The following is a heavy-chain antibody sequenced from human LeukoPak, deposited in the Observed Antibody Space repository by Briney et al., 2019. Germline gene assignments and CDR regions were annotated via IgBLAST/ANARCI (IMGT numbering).Heavy chain of an antibody. Sequence: PGGSLRLSCTVSGFTFGDYAMSWVRQAPGKGLEWVGLIRRKVSGATTGYAASVKGRFTISRDDSKSIAYLQMNSLKTEDTAMYYCTRNIYCSGGSCSYYFDYWGQGTLVTVSS. CDR1: GFTFGDYA. V-gene: IGHV3-49*04. D-gene: IGHD2-15*01. J-gene: IGHJ4*02. CDR3: TRNIYCSGGSCSYYFDY. CDR2: IRRKVSGATT.